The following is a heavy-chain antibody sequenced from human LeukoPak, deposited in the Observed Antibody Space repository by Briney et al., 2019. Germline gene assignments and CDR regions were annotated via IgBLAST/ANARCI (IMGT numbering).Heavy chain of an antibody. J-gene: IGHJ6*03. Sequence: SETLSLTCTVSGGSISSSSYYWGWIRQPPGKGLEWIGSIYYSGSTYYNPSLKSRVTISVDTSKNQFSLKLSSVTAADTAVYYCARITALTLSYYYYYMDVWGKGTTVTVS. V-gene: IGHV4-39*01. CDR3: ARITALTLSYYYYYMDV. CDR1: GGSISSSSYY. D-gene: IGHD3-16*01. CDR2: IYYSGST.